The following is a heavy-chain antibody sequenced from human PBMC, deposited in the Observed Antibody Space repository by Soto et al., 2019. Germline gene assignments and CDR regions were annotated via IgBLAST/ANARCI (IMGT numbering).Heavy chain of an antibody. CDR1: GYTFTGYY. CDR3: ARFFPAGYYLDY. J-gene: IGHJ4*02. V-gene: IGHV1-2*04. Sequence: ASVKVSCKASGYTFTGYYMHWVRQAPGQGLEWMGWINPNSGGTNYAQKFQGWVTMTRDTSISTAYMELSRLRSDDTAVYYCARFFPAGYYLDYWGQGTLVTVSS. D-gene: IGHD3-3*01. CDR2: INPNSGGT.